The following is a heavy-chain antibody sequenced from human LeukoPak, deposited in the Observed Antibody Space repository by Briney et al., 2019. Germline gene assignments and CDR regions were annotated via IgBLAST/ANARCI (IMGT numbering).Heavy chain of an antibody. V-gene: IGHV3-23*01. CDR2: ISGSGGST. J-gene: IGHJ4*02. CDR3: AKARLRYFDWLLPEYYFDY. CDR1: GFTFSSYA. Sequence: GGSLRLSCAASGFTFSSYAMSWVRQAPGKGLEWVSAISGSGGSTYYADSVKGRFTISRDNSKNTLYLQMNSLRAEDTAVYYCAKARLRYFDWLLPEYYFDYWGQGTLVTVS. D-gene: IGHD3-9*01.